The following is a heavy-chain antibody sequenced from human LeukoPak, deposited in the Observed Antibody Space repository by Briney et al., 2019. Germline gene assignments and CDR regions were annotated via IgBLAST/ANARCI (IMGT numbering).Heavy chain of an antibody. D-gene: IGHD6-19*01. Sequence: GGSLRLSCAASGFTISSKYMSWVRQAPGKGLEWVSVIYSGGRTYYADSVKGRFTISRDNSKNTLYLQMNSLRSEDTAVYYCARERTVAGLFDYWGQGTLVTVSS. CDR3: ARERTVAGLFDY. CDR1: GFTISSKY. V-gene: IGHV3-66*01. CDR2: IYSGGRT. J-gene: IGHJ4*02.